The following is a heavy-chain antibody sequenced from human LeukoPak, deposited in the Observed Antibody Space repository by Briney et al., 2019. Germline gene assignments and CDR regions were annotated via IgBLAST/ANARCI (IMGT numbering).Heavy chain of an antibody. CDR3: ARAPMVRGVILHYYYMDV. D-gene: IGHD3-10*01. CDR1: GYTFTSYA. Sequence: ASVKVSCKASGYTFTSYAMNWVRQAPGQGFEWMGWINTNTGNPTYAQGFTGRFVFSLDTSVSTAYLQISSLKAEDTAVYYCARAPMVRGVILHYYYMDVWGKGTTVTVSS. V-gene: IGHV7-4-1*02. J-gene: IGHJ6*03. CDR2: INTNTGNP.